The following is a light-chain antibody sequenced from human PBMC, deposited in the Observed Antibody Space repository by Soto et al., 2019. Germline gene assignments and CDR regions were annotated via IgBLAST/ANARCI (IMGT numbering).Light chain of an antibody. Sequence: DMEMTQSPSSLSASVGDRVTITCRASQSVTNYLNWYQHKPGKVPKLLIYAASSLQSGVPRRFSGSGSGTDFTLTINSLQSEDFATYYCQQSYRTPLTFGGGTKIEIK. CDR1: QSVTNY. J-gene: IGKJ4*01. V-gene: IGKV1-39*01. CDR2: AAS. CDR3: QQSYRTPLT.